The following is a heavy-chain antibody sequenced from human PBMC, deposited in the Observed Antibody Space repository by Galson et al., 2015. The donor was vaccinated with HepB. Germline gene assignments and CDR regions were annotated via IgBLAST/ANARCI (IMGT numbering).Heavy chain of an antibody. J-gene: IGHJ4*02. CDR3: ARDGVVAGSSYFDS. CDR1: GFTFRSYA. CDR2: IWYDGSDK. Sequence: LRLSCAASGFTFRSYAMHWVRQAPGKGLEWVAVIWYDGSDKYYADAVKGRFTISRDNSKNRLYLQMNSLRAEDTAVYYCARDGVVAGSSYFDSWGQGTLVTVSS. D-gene: IGHD6-19*01. V-gene: IGHV3-33*01.